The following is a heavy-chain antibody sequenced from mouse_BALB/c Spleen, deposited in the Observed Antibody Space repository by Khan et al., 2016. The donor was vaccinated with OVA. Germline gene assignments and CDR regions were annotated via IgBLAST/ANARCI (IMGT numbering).Heavy chain of an antibody. V-gene: IGHV9-3-1*01. D-gene: IGHD2-10*01. Sequence: QVQLKQSGPEVKKPGETVKISCKASGHTFTKFGMNWVKQAPGKGLKWMGWINTYTGEPTYADDFNGRFAFSLETSASSAYLQINTLKNEDTATYFCARPPYFSYVLDNWGQGTSVTVSS. J-gene: IGHJ4*01. CDR3: ARPPYFSYVLDN. CDR2: INTYTGEP. CDR1: GHTFTKFG.